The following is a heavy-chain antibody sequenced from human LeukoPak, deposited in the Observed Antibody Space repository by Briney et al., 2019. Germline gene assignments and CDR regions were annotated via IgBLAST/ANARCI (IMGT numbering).Heavy chain of an antibody. CDR3: ARMTTGHDF. CDR1: GTSFSSYY. V-gene: IGHV4-34*01. CDR2: VNHSGYT. J-gene: IGHJ4*02. Sequence: SETLSLTCAVSGTSFSSYYWSWIRQPPGKGLEWIGEVNHSGYTNDNPSLKSRVTISVDTSKNQFSLRLRSVTAADTAVYFCARMTTGHDFWGQGTLVTVSS. D-gene: IGHD4-17*01.